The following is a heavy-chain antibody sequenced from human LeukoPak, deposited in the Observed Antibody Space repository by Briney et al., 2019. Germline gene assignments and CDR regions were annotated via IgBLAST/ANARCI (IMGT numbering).Heavy chain of an antibody. CDR1: GFTFSSYG. CDR2: ISGSGGST. J-gene: IGHJ6*02. D-gene: IGHD2-2*02. Sequence: GGSLRLSCAASGFTFSSYGMSWVCQAPGKGLEWVSGISGSGGSTYYADSVKGRFTISRDNSKNTLYLQMNSLRAEDTAVYYCAKAVSCSSTSCYRSYGMDVWGQGTTVTVSS. CDR3: AKAVSCSSTSCYRSYGMDV. V-gene: IGHV3-23*01.